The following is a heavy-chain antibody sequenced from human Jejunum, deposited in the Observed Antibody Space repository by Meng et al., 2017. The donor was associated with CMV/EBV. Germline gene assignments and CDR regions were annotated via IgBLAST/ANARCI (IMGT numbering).Heavy chain of an antibody. CDR3: THYFGSGNQPTGGFHF. V-gene: IGHV3-48*04. CDR1: PFNIYS. CDR2: ISSSGSVR. D-gene: IGHD3-10*01. Sequence: PFNIYSMNWVRQAPGKGLEWVSYISSSGSVRHYADSEMGRFTVSRDNAKNLLYLQMNSLRAEDTAVYYCTHYFGSGNQPTGGFHFWGQGTVVTVSS. J-gene: IGHJ4*03.